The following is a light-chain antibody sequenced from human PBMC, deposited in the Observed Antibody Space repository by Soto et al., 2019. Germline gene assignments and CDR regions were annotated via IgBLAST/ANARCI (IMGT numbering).Light chain of an antibody. Sequence: VVMTQSPLSLPVTPGEPASISCRSSQSLLHSDGYNHLDWYQQKPGQSPKLLIYWASTRESGVPDRFSGSGSGTDFTLTISSLQAEDVAVYYCQQYYSTPLTFGGGTKVEIK. J-gene: IGKJ4*01. CDR2: WAS. V-gene: IGKV4-1*01. CDR3: QQYYSTPLT. CDR1: QSLLHSDGYNH.